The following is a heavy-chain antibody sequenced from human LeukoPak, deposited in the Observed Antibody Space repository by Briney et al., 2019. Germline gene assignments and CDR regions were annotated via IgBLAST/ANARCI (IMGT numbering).Heavy chain of an antibody. J-gene: IGHJ4*02. CDR1: GFTFNGYW. V-gene: IGHV3-7*01. CDR2: INQDGSEK. Sequence: GGSLRLSCAASGFTFNGYWMSWVRQAPRKWLEWVANINQDGSEKRYVDSVQGRFTISRDNTKNSLFLQMNSLRAEDTAVYYCARLKDDVTKLDYWGQGTLVTVSS. D-gene: IGHD2-8*01. CDR3: ARLKDDVTKLDY.